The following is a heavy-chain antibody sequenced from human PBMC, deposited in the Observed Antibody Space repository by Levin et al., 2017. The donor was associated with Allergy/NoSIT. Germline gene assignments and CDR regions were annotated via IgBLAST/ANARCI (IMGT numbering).Heavy chain of an antibody. CDR2: VYYRGST. CDR3: ARHDISDHGQNWFDP. CDR1: GGSLSTTTYY. J-gene: IGHJ5*02. Sequence: SETLSLTCTVSGGSLSTTTYYWGWIRQPPGKGLEFIGTVYYRGSTYYNPSLKSRVTISVDTSKNQFSLKLSSLTAADTAVYYCARHDISDHGQNWFDPWGQGTLVTVSS. D-gene: IGHD3-9*01. V-gene: IGHV4-39*01.